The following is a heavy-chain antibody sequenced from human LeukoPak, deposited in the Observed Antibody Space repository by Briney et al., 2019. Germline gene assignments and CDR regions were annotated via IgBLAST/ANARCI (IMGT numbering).Heavy chain of an antibody. CDR3: AKDPPIAAAGSYFDY. CDR1: GFTFSSYA. J-gene: IGHJ4*02. D-gene: IGHD6-13*01. Sequence: PGGSLRLSCAASGFTFSSYAMSWVRQAPGKGLEWVSAISGSGGRTYYADCVKGRFTISRENYKNTVYMQMDSLRAEDAAVYYCAKDPPIAAAGSYFDYWGQGTLVTVSS. CDR2: ISGSGGRT. V-gene: IGHV3-23*01.